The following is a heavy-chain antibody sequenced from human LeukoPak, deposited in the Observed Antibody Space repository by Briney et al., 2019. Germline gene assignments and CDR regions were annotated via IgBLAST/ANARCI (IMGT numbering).Heavy chain of an antibody. Sequence: SVKVSCKASGGTFSSYAISWVRQAPGQGLEWMGRIIPILGIANYAQKLQGRVTMTTDTSTSTAYMELRSLRSDDTAVYYCARDSDYYGSGNTDPRARFDYWGQGTLVTVSS. CDR1: GGTFSSYA. D-gene: IGHD3-10*01. V-gene: IGHV1-69*04. J-gene: IGHJ4*02. CDR2: IIPILGIA. CDR3: ARDSDYYGSGNTDPRARFDY.